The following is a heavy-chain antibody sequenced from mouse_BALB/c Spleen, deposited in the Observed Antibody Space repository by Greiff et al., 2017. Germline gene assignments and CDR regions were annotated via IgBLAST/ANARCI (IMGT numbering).Heavy chain of an antibody. Sequence: VQLQESGAELAKPGASVKMSCKASGYTFTSYWMHWVKQRPGQGLEWIGYINPSTGYTEYNQKFKDKATLTADKSSSTAYMQLSSLTSEDSAVYYCARGPFTTATYFDYWGQGTTLTVSS. CDR2: INPSTGYT. D-gene: IGHD1-2*01. CDR3: ARGPFTTATYFDY. CDR1: GYTFTSYW. J-gene: IGHJ2*01. V-gene: IGHV1-7*01.